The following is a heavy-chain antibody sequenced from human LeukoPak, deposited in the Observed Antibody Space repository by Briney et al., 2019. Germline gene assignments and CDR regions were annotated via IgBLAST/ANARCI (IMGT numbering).Heavy chain of an antibody. CDR1: RFTFSRYA. D-gene: IGHD6-19*01. CDR2: ITSSSRTI. CDR3: AREIWAGTDY. Sequence: PGGSLRLSCAASRFTFSRYAMNWVRQAPGKGLEWVSYITSSSRTIYYADSVKGRFTISRDNARNSLYLQMNSLRAEDTAVYFCAREIWAGTDYWGQGTLVTVSS. V-gene: IGHV3-48*04. J-gene: IGHJ4*02.